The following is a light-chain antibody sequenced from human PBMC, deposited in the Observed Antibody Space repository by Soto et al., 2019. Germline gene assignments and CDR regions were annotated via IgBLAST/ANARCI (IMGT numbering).Light chain of an antibody. CDR1: QSLLKTDGFQY. Sequence: IVLTQSPLSLAVTPGEPASISCRSSQSLLKTDGFQYLDWYLQKPGRSPQLLIFVASNRASGVRDRFSGSGSGTDFKLRIIRVEAEDVGVYNCIQPLQTPTFGQGTRLEIK. CDR2: VAS. V-gene: IGKV2-28*01. CDR3: IQPLQTPT. J-gene: IGKJ5*01.